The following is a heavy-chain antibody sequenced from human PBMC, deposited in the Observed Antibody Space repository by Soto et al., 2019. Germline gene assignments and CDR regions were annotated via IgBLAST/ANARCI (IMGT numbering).Heavy chain of an antibody. CDR1: GYSFSNFY. CDR3: ARGAVVVPNGLIAGMDV. CDR2: IDPSSGTT. Sequence: GASVKVSCKPSGYSFSNFYVHWVRQAPGQGLEWMGIIDPSSGTTSYTQKFQERVTMTRDTSMSTVYMELSRLRSEDTAVYYCARGAVVVPNGLIAGMDVWALGPTVTV. V-gene: IGHV1-46*01. J-gene: IGHJ6*02. D-gene: IGHD2-15*01.